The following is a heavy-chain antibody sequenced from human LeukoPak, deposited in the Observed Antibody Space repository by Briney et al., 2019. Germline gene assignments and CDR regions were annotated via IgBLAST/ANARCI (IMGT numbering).Heavy chain of an antibody. J-gene: IGHJ6*03. CDR1: GFTVSSNY. CDR2: IYSGGST. CDR3: ARVGYYYYYMDV. Sequence: GGSLRLSCVASGFTVSSNYMSWVRQAPGKGLEWVSVIYSGGSTYYADSVKGRFTISRDNSKNTLYLQMNSLRAEDTAVYYCARVGYYYYYMDVWGKGTTVTISS. V-gene: IGHV3-53*01.